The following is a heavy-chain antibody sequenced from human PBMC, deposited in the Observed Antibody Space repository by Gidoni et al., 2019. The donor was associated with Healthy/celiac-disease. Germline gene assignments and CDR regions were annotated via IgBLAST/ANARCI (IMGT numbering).Heavy chain of an antibody. D-gene: IGHD5-18*01. CDR1: GSSFTSYW. CDR3: ASSVGAGYSYGPSFGY. CDR2: IDPSNSYT. Sequence: EVQLVQSGAEVKKPGESLRISCKGSGSSFTSYWISWVRQMPGKGLEWMGRIDPSNSYTNYSPSFQGHVTISADKSTSTAYLQWSSLKASDTAMYYCASSVGAGYSYGPSFGYWGQGTLVTVSS. V-gene: IGHV5-10-1*01. J-gene: IGHJ4*02.